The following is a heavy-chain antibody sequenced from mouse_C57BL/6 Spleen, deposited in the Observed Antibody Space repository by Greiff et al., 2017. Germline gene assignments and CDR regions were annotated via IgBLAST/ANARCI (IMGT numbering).Heavy chain of an antibody. Sequence: EVQVVESGGGLVQPKGSLKLSCAASGFTFNTYAMHWVRQAPGKGLEWVARIRSKSSNYATYYADSVKDRFTISRDDSQSMLYLQMNNLKTEDTAMYYGVRGDYGSSRDWYFDVGGTGTTVTVSS. CDR3: VRGDYGSSRDWYFDV. V-gene: IGHV10-3*01. D-gene: IGHD1-1*01. CDR2: IRSKSSNYAT. CDR1: GFTFNTYA. J-gene: IGHJ1*03.